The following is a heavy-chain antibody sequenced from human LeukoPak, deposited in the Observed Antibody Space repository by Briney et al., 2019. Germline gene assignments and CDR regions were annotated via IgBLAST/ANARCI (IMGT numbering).Heavy chain of an antibody. CDR3: ASTSGYCTNGVCYGSAYGAFDY. D-gene: IGHD2-8*01. CDR2: IIPIFGTA. CDR1: GGTFSSYA. V-gene: IGHV1-69*13. Sequence: SVKVSCKASGGTFSSYAISWVRPAPGQGLEWMGGIIPIFGTANYAQKFQGRVTITADESTSTAYMELSSLRSEDTAVYYCASTSGYCTNGVCYGSAYGAFDYWGQGTLVTVSS. J-gene: IGHJ4*02.